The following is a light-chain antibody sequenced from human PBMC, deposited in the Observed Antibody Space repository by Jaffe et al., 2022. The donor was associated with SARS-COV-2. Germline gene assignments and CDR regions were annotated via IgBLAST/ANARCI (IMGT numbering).Light chain of an antibody. CDR3: SSYTSSRTLV. CDR1: SIDVGGYDY. V-gene: IGLV2-14*03. CDR2: DVI. Sequence: QSALTQPASVSGSPGQSITISCTGTSIDVGGYDYVSWYQQHPAKAPKLIIYDVISRPSGVSYRFSGSKSDNTASLTISGLQAEDEADYYCSSYTSSRTLVFGGGTRLTVL. J-gene: IGLJ3*02.